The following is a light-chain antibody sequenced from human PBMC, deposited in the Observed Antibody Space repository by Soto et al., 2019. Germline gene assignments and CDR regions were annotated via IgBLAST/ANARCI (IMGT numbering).Light chain of an antibody. CDR1: QSISVH. Sequence: DIQMTQSPSSLSASVGDTVTITCRASQSISVHLNWYQQKPGKVPKLLIYDASNLHSGVPSRFSGNGSETDFALTISSLQPEDFATYYCQQRYITPYTFRQGTRLEIK. CDR2: DAS. J-gene: IGKJ2*01. V-gene: IGKV1-39*01. CDR3: QQRYITPYT.